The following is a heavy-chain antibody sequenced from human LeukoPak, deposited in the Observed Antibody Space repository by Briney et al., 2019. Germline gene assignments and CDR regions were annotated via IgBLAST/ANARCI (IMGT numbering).Heavy chain of an antibody. CDR2: TYYRSKWYI. J-gene: IGHJ4*02. D-gene: IGHD2-8*02. CDR3: ARGGVTVIANAPSSGFDY. V-gene: IGHV6-1*01. CDR1: GDSVSSYSAG. Sequence: SQTLSLTCANSGDSVSSYSAGWNWIRQSPSRGLEWLGRTYYRSKWYIDYAVSVKSRISINPDTSKNQFSLQLNSVTPEDTAVYYCARGGVTVIANAPSSGFDYWGQGTLVTVSS.